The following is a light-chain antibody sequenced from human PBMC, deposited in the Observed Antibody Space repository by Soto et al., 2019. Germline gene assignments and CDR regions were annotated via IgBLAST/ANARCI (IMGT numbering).Light chain of an antibody. Sequence: DLQLTQSPSFLSASVGDRVTITCRASQGISSYLAWYQQKPGKAPKLLIYAASTLQSGVPSRFSGSGSGTEFTLTISSLQPEDFATYYCQQLNSYIVTFGQGTKVEIK. J-gene: IGKJ1*01. CDR1: QGISSY. CDR2: AAS. V-gene: IGKV1-9*01. CDR3: QQLNSYIVT.